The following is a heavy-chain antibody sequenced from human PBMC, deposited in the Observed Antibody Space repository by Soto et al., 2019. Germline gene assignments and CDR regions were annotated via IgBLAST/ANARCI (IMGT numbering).Heavy chain of an antibody. Sequence: QVQLQQWGAGLLKPSETLSLTCAVYGGSFSGYYWSWIRQPPGKGLEWMGEINHSGSTNYNPSLKSRVTISVDTSKNQFSLKLSSVTAADTAVYYCARRGGSSSCSGRLSYYYYYMDVWGKGTTVTVSS. J-gene: IGHJ6*03. V-gene: IGHV4-34*01. CDR2: INHSGST. CDR1: GGSFSGYY. D-gene: IGHD6-13*01. CDR3: ARRGGSSSCSGRLSYYYYYMDV.